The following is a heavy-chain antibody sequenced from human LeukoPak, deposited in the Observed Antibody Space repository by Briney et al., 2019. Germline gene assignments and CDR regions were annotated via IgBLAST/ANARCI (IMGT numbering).Heavy chain of an antibody. V-gene: IGHV3-66*04. J-gene: IGHJ4*02. Sequence: GGSLRLSCAVFGFTISSNYMTWVRQAPGKGLEWVSVIYSGGSTYYADSVKGRFTISRDNSKNTLYLQMNSLRAEDTAVYYCARRGYGDYATFDYWGQGTLVTVSS. CDR3: ARRGYGDYATFDY. CDR1: GFTISSNY. CDR2: IYSGGST. D-gene: IGHD4-17*01.